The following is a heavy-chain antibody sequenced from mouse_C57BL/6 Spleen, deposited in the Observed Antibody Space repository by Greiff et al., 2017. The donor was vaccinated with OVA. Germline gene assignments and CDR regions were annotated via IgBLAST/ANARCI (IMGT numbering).Heavy chain of an antibody. CDR1: GYTFTDYY. V-gene: IGHV1-26*01. J-gene: IGHJ1*03. CDR2: IIPNNGGT. D-gene: IGHD1-1*02. Sequence: VQLQQSGPELVKPGASVKISCKAPGYTFTDYYMNWVKQSHGKSLEWIGDIIPNNGGTSYNEKFKGKATLTVDKSSSTAYLELRRLTSEDSAVYYCARRWGGYFDDWGKGTTVTVSS. CDR3: ARRWGGYFDD.